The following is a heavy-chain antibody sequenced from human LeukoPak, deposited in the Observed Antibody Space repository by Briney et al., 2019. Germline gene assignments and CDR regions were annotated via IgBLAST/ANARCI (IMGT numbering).Heavy chain of an antibody. CDR1: GFTFSIYS. V-gene: IGHV3-21*01. CDR2: ITSSSSYI. Sequence: GGSLRLSCAASGFTFSIYSMIWVRQAPGKGLEWVSVITSSSSYIYYADSVKGRFTISRDNAKNSLYLQMSSLRAEDTAVYYCASFRTGYSYYFDYWGQGILVTVSS. J-gene: IGHJ4*02. D-gene: IGHD3/OR15-3a*01. CDR3: ASFRTGYSYYFDY.